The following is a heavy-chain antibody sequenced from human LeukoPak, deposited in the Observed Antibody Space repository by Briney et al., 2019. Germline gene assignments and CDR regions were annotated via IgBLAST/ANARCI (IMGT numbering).Heavy chain of an antibody. D-gene: IGHD4-17*01. J-gene: IGHJ4*02. CDR2: ITASGTAM. CDR1: GFTFSSYS. Sequence: PGGSLRLSCAASGFTFSSYSMNWVRQAPGKGLEWVSHITASGTAMFYADSVKGRFTISRDNAKNSLYLQVSSLRAEDTAVYYCTKHGEYTFDYWGQGTLVTVS. V-gene: IGHV3-48*04. CDR3: TKHGEYTFDY.